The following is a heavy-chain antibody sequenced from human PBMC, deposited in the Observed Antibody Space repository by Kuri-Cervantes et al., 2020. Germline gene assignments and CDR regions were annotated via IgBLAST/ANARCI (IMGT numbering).Heavy chain of an antibody. CDR1: GYTFTSYD. Sequence: ASVKVSCKASGYTFTSYDINWVRQATGQGLEWMGWMNPNSGNTGYAQKFQGRVTMTRNTSISTAYMELSRLRSDDTAVYYCARVDGFGETTDCYYYYGMDVWGQGTTVTVSS. CDR3: ARVDGFGETTDCYYYYGMDV. J-gene: IGHJ6*02. CDR2: MNPNSGNT. D-gene: IGHD3-10*01. V-gene: IGHV1-8*01.